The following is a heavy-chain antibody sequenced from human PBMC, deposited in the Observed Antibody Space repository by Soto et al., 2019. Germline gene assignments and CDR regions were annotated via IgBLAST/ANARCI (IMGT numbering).Heavy chain of an antibody. CDR3: ARREQWLPNNWFDP. J-gene: IGHJ5*02. CDR2: IYYSGST. CDR1: GGSISSSSYY. Sequence: SETLSLTCTVSGGSISSSSYYWGWIRQPPGKGLEWIGSIYYSGSTYYNPSLKSRVTISVDTSKNQFSLKLSSVTAADTPVYYCARREQWLPNNWFDPWGQGTLVTVSS. D-gene: IGHD6-19*01. V-gene: IGHV4-39*01.